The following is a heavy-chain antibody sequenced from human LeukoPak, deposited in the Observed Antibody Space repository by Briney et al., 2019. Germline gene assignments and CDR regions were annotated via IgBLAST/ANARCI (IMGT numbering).Heavy chain of an antibody. D-gene: IGHD2-2*01. V-gene: IGHV4-61*02. CDR2: IYTSGST. J-gene: IGHJ6*02. CDR1: GGSISSGSYY. Sequence: ASETLSLTCTVSGGSISSGSYYWSWIRQPAGKGLEWIGRIYTSGSTNYNPSLKSRVTISVDTSKNQFSLKLSSVTAADTAVYYCARARSTSYRTHYYYGMDAWGQGTTVTVSS. CDR3: ARARSTSYRTHYYYGMDA.